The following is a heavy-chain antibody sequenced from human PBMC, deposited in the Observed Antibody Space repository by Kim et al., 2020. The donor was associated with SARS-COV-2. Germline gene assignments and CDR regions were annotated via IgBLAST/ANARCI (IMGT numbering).Heavy chain of an antibody. J-gene: IGHJ4*02. Sequence: YVDSVKGRITISRDNAKNSLYLQMNSLRAEDTAVYYCARDLKDGYNTFDYWGQGTLVTVSS. D-gene: IGHD5-12*01. CDR3: ARDLKDGYNTFDY. V-gene: IGHV3-7*01.